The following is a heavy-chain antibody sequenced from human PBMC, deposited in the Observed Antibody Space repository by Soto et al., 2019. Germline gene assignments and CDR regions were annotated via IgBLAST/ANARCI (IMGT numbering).Heavy chain of an antibody. J-gene: IGHJ6*02. Sequence: QVQLVESGGGVVQPGRSLRLSCGASGFIFSSYAMHWVRQAPGKGLAWVAVISYDGSNKYYADSVKGRFTISRDNSKNTLYLQMNSLRAEDTGVFYCARASPYSSSSSPYFYTYGMDVWGQGTTVTVSS. V-gene: IGHV3-30-3*01. CDR2: ISYDGSNK. CDR1: GFIFSSYA. CDR3: ARASPYSSSSSPYFYTYGMDV. D-gene: IGHD6-13*01.